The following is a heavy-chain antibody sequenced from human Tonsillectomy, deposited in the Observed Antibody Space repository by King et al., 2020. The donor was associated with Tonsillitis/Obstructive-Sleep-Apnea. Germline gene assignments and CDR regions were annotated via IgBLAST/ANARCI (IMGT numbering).Heavy chain of an antibody. V-gene: IGHV4-31*03. CDR2: VYDSET. D-gene: IGHD3-9*01. Sequence: QLQESGPGLVKPSQTLSLTCSVSGGSISSGGYYWCWIRQHPGKVLEWIGYVYDSETSYNPSLSSRLTISLDTSNNQFSLNLRSVTAADAAVYHCASLTPPYYLDVWGSGTTVTVSS. CDR1: GGSISSGGYY. J-gene: IGHJ6*03. CDR3: ASLTPPYYLDV.